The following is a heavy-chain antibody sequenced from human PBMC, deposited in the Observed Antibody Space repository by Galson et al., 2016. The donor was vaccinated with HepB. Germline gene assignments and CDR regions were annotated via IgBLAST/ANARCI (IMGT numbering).Heavy chain of an antibody. CDR2: IWYDGSNQ. CDR3: ASSVLGGPFYFDY. V-gene: IGHV3-33*01. Sequence: SLRLSCAASGFTFSRFGMHWVRQAPGKGLEWVAFIWYDGSNQFYTNSVKGRFTISRDNSKNTLSLQMSGLRVEDTAVYYCASSVLGGPFYFDYWGQGTLVTVSP. J-gene: IGHJ4*01. CDR1: GFTFSRFG. D-gene: IGHD3-3*02.